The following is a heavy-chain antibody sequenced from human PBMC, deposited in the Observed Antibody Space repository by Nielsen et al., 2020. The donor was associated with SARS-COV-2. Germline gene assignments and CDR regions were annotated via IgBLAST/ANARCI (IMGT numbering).Heavy chain of an antibody. V-gene: IGHV1-69*13. Sequence: SVKVSCKASGGTFSSYAISWVRQAPGQGLEWMGGIIPIFGTANYAQKFQGRVTITADESTSTAYMELSSLRSEDTAVYYCARASNPKLLWFGELALWGQGTLVTVSS. CDR1: GGTFSSYA. J-gene: IGHJ4*02. D-gene: IGHD3-10*01. CDR3: ARASNPKLLWFGELAL. CDR2: IIPIFGTA.